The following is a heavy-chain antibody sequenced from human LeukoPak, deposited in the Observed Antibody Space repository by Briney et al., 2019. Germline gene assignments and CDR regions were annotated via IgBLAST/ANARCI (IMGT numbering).Heavy chain of an antibody. CDR1: GFTFSSYA. D-gene: IGHD2-2*01. V-gene: IGHV3-23*01. J-gene: IGHJ4*02. CDR2: ISGSGGST. CDR3: ASPFCSSTSCYQHWVDY. Sequence: GGSLRLSCAASGFTFSSYAMSWVRQAPGKGLEWVSAISGSGGSTYYADSVKGRFTISRDNSKNTLYLQMNSLRAEYTAVYYCASPFCSSTSCYQHWVDYWGQGTLVTDSS.